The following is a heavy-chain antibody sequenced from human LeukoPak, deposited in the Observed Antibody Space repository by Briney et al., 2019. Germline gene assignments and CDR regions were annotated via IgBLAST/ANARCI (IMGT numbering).Heavy chain of an antibody. V-gene: IGHV3-23*01. CDR3: AKEWAGGKITMIVVAL. J-gene: IGHJ4*02. CDR1: GFNFRTYS. Sequence: GSLRLSCAASGFNFRTYSMNWVRQAPGKGLEWVSAISGSGGSTYYADSLKGRFTISRENSKNTLYLQMNSLSAEDTAVYYCAKEWAGGKITMIVVALWGQGTLVT. D-gene: IGHD3-22*01. CDR2: ISGSGGST.